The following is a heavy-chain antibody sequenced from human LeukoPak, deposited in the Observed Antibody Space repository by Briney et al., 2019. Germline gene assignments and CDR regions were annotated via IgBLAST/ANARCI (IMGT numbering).Heavy chain of an antibody. CDR3: ARDRPYYGMDV. J-gene: IGHJ6*02. CDR2: IYSGGST. Sequence: GRSLRLSCAASGFTFSSYAMHWVRQAPGKGLEWVSVIYSGGSTYYADSVKGRFTISRDNSKNTLYLQMNNLRAEDTAVYYCARDRPYYGMDVWGQGTTVTVSS. CDR1: GFTFSSYA. V-gene: IGHV3-66*01.